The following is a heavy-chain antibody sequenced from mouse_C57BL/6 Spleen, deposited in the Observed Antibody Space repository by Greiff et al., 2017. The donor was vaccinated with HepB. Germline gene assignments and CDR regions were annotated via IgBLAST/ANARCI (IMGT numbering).Heavy chain of an antibody. J-gene: IGHJ2*01. CDR1: GFTFSSYA. CDR2: ISDGGSYT. V-gene: IGHV5-4*03. CDR3: ARGLRGLFDY. Sequence: DVKLVESGGGLVKPGGSLKLSCAASGFTFSSYAMSWVRQTPEKRLEWVATISDGGSYTYYPDNVKGRFTISRDNAKNNLYLQMSHLKSEDTAMYYCARGLRGLFDYWGQGTTLTVSS. D-gene: IGHD1-1*01.